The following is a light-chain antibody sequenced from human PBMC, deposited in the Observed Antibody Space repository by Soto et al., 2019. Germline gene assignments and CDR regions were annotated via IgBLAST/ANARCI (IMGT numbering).Light chain of an antibody. CDR3: QQRRSWPPTIT. Sequence: EIVLTQYPATLSLSPGQRPTLSCRPIQSVSTYLAWYQQRPGQAPRLLIYDASYRATGIPPRFSGSGSGTDFTLTISSLEPEDFAVYYCQQRRSWPPTITFGQGTLLEIK. CDR2: DAS. V-gene: IGKV3-11*01. CDR1: QSVSTY. J-gene: IGKJ5*01.